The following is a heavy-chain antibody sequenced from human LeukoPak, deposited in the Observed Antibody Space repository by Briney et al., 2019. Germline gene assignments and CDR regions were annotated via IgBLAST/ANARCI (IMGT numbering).Heavy chain of an antibody. V-gene: IGHV3-11*01. CDR1: GFTFSDYY. D-gene: IGHD2-2*01. Sequence: GGSLRLSCAASGFTFSDYYMSWIRQAPGKGLEWVSYISSSGSTIYYADSVKGRFTISRDNAKSSLYLQMNSLRAEDTAVYYCARDPRGYCSSTSCYYFDYWGQGTLVTVSS. CDR2: ISSSGSTI. J-gene: IGHJ4*02. CDR3: ARDPRGYCSSTSCYYFDY.